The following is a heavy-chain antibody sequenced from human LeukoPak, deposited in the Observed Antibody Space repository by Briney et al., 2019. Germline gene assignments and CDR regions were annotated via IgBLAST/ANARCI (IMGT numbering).Heavy chain of an antibody. CDR1: RFSFSNYW. D-gene: IGHD3-10*01. CDR2: VKSDGSNP. V-gene: IGHV3-74*01. CDR3: ARDIVSGSGSLDY. Sequence: GGSLRLSCAASRFSFSNYWMHWVRHAPGKGLVWVSRVKSDGSNPSYADSVKGRFTIPRDNAENTLYLQMNTLGAEDTAVYYCARDIVSGSGSLDYWGQGTLVTVSS. J-gene: IGHJ4*02.